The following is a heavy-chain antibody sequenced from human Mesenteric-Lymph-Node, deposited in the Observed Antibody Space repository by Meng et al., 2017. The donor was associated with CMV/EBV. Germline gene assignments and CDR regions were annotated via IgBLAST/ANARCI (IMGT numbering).Heavy chain of an antibody. CDR1: GFPFSIKG. CDR3: ARGGVVVAIATPDS. Sequence: GESLKISCAASGFPFSIKGMHWVRQAPGKGLQWVAVISYDGSNINYADSVRGRFTISRDNSKNTLYLQMNSLRPEDTAVYYCARGGVVVAIATPDSWGQGTLVTVSS. J-gene: IGHJ4*02. CDR2: ISYDGSNI. V-gene: IGHV3-30*19. D-gene: IGHD2-21*01.